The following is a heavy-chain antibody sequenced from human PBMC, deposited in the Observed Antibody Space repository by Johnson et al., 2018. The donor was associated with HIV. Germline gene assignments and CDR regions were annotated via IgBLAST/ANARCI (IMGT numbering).Heavy chain of an antibody. D-gene: IGHD1-26*01. CDR3: ARDGAIAGAATESLDL. V-gene: IGHV3-30-3*01. CDR1: GFTFSSYA. Sequence: QVQLVESGGGLVQPGGSRRLSCAASGFTFSSYAMSWVRQAPGKGLEWVAVISYDGSNKYYADSVKGRFTISRDNSKNTLYLQMNSLRAEETAVYYCARDGAIAGAATESLDLWGQGTMVIVSS. CDR2: ISYDGSNK. J-gene: IGHJ3*01.